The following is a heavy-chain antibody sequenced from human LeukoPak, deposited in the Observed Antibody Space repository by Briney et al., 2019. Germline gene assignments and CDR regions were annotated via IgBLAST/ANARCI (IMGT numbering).Heavy chain of an antibody. CDR2: IRYDGSNK. CDR1: GFTFSSYG. V-gene: IGHV3-30*02. CDR3: ARDSRQLWFYDAFDI. Sequence: GGSLRLSCAASGFTFSSYGMHWVRQAPGKGLEWVAFIRYDGSNKYYADSVKGRFTISRDNSKNTLYLQMNSLRAEDTAVYYCARDSRQLWFYDAFDIWGQGTMVTVSS. J-gene: IGHJ3*02. D-gene: IGHD5-18*01.